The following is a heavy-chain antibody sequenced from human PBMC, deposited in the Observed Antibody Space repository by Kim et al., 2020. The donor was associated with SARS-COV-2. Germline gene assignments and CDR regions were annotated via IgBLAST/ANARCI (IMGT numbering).Heavy chain of an antibody. D-gene: IGHD3-10*01. Sequence: GGSLRLSCAASGFTFSDYYLSWIRQAPGKGLEWVSYISSSSSYTNYADSVKGRFTISRDNAKNSLYLQMNSLRAEDTAVYYCARGVLWPGAFDIWGQGTMVTVSS. J-gene: IGHJ3*02. CDR1: GFTFSDYY. CDR3: ARGVLWPGAFDI. CDR2: ISSSSSYT. V-gene: IGHV3-11*05.